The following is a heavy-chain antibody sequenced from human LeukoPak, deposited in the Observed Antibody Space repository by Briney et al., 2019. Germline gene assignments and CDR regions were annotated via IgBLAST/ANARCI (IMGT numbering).Heavy chain of an antibody. V-gene: IGHV3-21*01. CDR1: GFTFSSYS. CDR2: ISSSSSYI. CDR3: ATEYYYDSSGYYYWGLDY. D-gene: IGHD3-22*01. J-gene: IGHJ4*02. Sequence: GGSLRLSCAASGFTFSSYSMNWVRQAPGKGLEWVSSISSSSSYIYYADSVKGRFTISRDNAKNSLYLQMNSLRAEDTAVYYCATEYYYDSSGYYYWGLDYWGQGTLVTVSS.